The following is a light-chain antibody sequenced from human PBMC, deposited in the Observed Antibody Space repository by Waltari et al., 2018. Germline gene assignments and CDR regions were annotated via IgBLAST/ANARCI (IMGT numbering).Light chain of an antibody. CDR2: EAS. J-gene: IGKJ5*01. V-gene: IGKV3-11*01. CDR3: QQRSNWPIT. Sequence: EIVLTQSPATLSLSPGERATLSCRASQSVSSYLAWYQQKPGQAPRLLNYEASNRATGIPPRFSGSGSGTDFSLTISSLEPEDSAVYYCQQRSNWPITFGQGTRLEIK. CDR1: QSVSSY.